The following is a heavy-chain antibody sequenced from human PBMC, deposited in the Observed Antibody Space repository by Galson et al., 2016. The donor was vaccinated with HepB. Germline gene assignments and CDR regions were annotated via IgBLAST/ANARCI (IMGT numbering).Heavy chain of an antibody. J-gene: IGHJ6*02. CDR1: GFTFSNFA. CDR3: ARVGWVYYYYGMDV. CDR2: INTTSSSI. V-gene: IGHV3-21*01. Sequence: SLRLSCAASGFTFSNFAMHWVRQAPGKGLEWVSSINTTSSSIYYADSVKGRFTISRDNAKNSLYLQMNSLRAEDTAVYYCARVGWVYYYYGMDVWGQGTTVTVSS. D-gene: IGHD6-19*01.